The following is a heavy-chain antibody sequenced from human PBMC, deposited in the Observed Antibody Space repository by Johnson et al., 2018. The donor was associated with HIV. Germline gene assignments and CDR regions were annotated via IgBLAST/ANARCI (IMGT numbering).Heavy chain of an antibody. CDR1: GFTFSSYG. CDR3: ARGARRITMIVVVNKAFDI. Sequence: QAQLVESGGGVVQPGRSLRLSCAASGFTFSSYGMHWVRQAPGKGLEWVAFIRYDGTNKYYADSVKGRFTISRDNSKNTLYLQMNSLRAEDTAVYYCARGARRITMIVVVNKAFDIWGQGTMVTVSS. V-gene: IGHV3-30*02. D-gene: IGHD3-22*01. CDR2: IRYDGTNK. J-gene: IGHJ3*02.